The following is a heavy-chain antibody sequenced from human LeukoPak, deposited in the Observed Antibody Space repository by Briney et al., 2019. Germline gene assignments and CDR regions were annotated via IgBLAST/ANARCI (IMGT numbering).Heavy chain of an antibody. CDR2: WRFDGSP. J-gene: IGHJ4*02. CDR3: VVTQKWLAFDY. CDR1: GGSISGRY. Sequence: SETLSLTCAVSGGSISGRYWSWIRQPPGKGLEWIANWRFDGSPNYTPSLESRATISLDTSKNQFSLRLTSVTAADTAVYYCVVTQKWLAFDYWGQGILVTVSS. V-gene: IGHV4-59*08. D-gene: IGHD6-19*01.